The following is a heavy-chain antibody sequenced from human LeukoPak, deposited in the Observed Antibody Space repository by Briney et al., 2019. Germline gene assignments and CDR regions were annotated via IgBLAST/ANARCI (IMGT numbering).Heavy chain of an antibody. V-gene: IGHV3-7*01. CDR2: IKQDGSDK. CDR1: GFTINTKY. D-gene: IGHD1-14*01. Sequence: GGSLRLSCTISGFTINTKYMSWVRQAPGKGLEWVGNIKQDGSDKNYMDSVKGRFTISRDNTKNSVYLQMSSLRAEDTAVYYCAREVWGPEYWGQGTLVTVSS. J-gene: IGHJ4*02. CDR3: AREVWGPEY.